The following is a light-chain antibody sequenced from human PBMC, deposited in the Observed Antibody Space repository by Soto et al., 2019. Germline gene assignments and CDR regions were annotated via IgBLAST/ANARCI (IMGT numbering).Light chain of an antibody. CDR2: KSS. CDR3: QQYSSYWWT. J-gene: IGKJ1*01. CDR1: HNLSSW. Sequence: DIPMTQSPSTLSTCVGDRVTITFRASHNLSSWLSWYQQKPGTAPKLLIYKSSTLDSGVPSRFSGSGSGTEFTLTISSLQPDDFATYFCQQYSSYWWTFGQGTKVDIK. V-gene: IGKV1-5*03.